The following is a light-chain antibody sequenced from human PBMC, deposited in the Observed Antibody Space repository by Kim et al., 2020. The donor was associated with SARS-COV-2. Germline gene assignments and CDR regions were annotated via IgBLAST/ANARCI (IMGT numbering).Light chain of an antibody. J-gene: IGLJ2*01. CDR3: QAWDGTTAL. CDR1: IMGNSY. CDR2: LDD. Sequence: SVSPGQTASIACSGDIMGNSYASWFLQRPGQSPVLVIFLDDRRPSGIPERFSGSNSGNIATLTITGTQPMDEADYYCQAWDGTTALFGRGTQLTVL. V-gene: IGLV3-1*01.